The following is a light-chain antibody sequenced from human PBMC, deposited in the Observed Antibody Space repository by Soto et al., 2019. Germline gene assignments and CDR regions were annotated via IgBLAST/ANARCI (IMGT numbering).Light chain of an antibody. CDR3: VQTTLSPFT. Sequence: DIVLTQSPLSSPVTLGQPASISCTSSQGLVHTDGNTYLSWLQQRPGQPPRLLIYKISNRFSGVPDRFSGSGTGKHFTLTIARVEPEDVGVYYRVQTTLSPFTFGQGPRLAX. V-gene: IGKV2-24*01. J-gene: IGKJ5*01. CDR1: QGLVHTDGNTY. CDR2: KIS.